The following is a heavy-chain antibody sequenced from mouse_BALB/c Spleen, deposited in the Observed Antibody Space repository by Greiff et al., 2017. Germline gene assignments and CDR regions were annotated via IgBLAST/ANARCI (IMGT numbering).Heavy chain of an antibody. V-gene: IGHV5-6*01. J-gene: IGHJ1*01. D-gene: IGHD1-2*01. Sequence: EVKVVESGGDLVKPGGSLKLSCAASGFTFSSYGMSWVRQTPDKRLEWVATISSGGSYTYYPDSVKGRFTISRDNAKNTLYLQMSSLKSEDTAMYYCARSLLRYFDVWGAGTTVTVSS. CDR1: GFTFSSYG. CDR2: ISSGGSYT. CDR3: ARSLLRYFDV.